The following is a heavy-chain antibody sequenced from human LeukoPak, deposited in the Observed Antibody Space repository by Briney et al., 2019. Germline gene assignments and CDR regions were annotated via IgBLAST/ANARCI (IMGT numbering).Heavy chain of an antibody. Sequence: SETLSLTCTVSGASISSYYWSWIRQPPGKGLEWIGYIYSSGTTDYNPSLKSRVTVSLDTSKNQFSLKLRSVTASDTAIYYCARVSWPGRGSRFDPWGQGTLVTVSS. CDR3: ARVSWPGRGSRFDP. CDR1: GASISSYY. V-gene: IGHV4-59*01. D-gene: IGHD3-16*01. J-gene: IGHJ5*02. CDR2: IYSSGTT.